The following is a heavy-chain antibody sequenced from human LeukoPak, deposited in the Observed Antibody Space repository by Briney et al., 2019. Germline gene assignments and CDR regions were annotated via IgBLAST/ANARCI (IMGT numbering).Heavy chain of an antibody. V-gene: IGHV5-51*01. Sequence: GESLKISCKGSGYSFTSYWIGWVRHMPGKGLEWLGIIYPGDSDTRYSPSFQGQVTISADKSISTAYLQWSSLKASDTAMYYCARAYCGGDCYSLFDYWGQGTLVTVSS. J-gene: IGHJ4*02. CDR1: GYSFTSYW. CDR3: ARAYCGGDCYSLFDY. CDR2: IYPGDSDT. D-gene: IGHD2-21*02.